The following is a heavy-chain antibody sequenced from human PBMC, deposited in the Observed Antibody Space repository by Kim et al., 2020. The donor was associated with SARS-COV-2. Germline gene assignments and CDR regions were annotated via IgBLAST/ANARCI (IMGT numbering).Heavy chain of an antibody. J-gene: IGHJ4*02. V-gene: IGHV3-7*01. CDR3: ARGGEGFDY. CDR2: IQHDGSEK. Sequence: GGSLRLSCGASGFTFSRYWMSWVRQAPGKGLECVASIQHDGSEKYYVDSVKGRFTISRDNTKDSVDLQMNSLRAEDTAVYYCARGGEGFDYWGQGTLVTVSS. CDR1: GFTFSRYW.